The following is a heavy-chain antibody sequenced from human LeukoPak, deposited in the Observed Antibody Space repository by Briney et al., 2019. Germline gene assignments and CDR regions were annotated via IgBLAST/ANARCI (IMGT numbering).Heavy chain of an antibody. J-gene: IGHJ4*02. CDR1: GFTLRSYA. CDR2: ISGSGGST. D-gene: IGHD6-19*01. V-gene: IGHV3-23*01. CDR3: AKDEEFSSGFYTTFDY. Sequence: PGGSLRLSCAASGFTLRSYAMSWVRQAPGKGLEWVSSISGSGGSTYYADSVKGRFTISRDNSKNTLYLQMNSLRAEDTALYYCAKDEEFSSGFYTTFDYWGQGTLVTVSS.